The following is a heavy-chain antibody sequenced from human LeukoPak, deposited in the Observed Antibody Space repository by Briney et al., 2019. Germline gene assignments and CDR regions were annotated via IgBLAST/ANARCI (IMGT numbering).Heavy chain of an antibody. Sequence: PSETLSLTCTVSGGSISFYWSWFRQSPGKGLEWIGQIYQSGSTDYNPSLRGRVTISRDTSKNQFSLQLTSVTAADTAVYYCARHSDRWRYAMDVWGQGTTVTVSS. CDR1: GGSISFY. CDR2: IYQSGST. CDR3: ARHSDRWRYAMDV. D-gene: IGHD1-26*01. J-gene: IGHJ6*01. V-gene: IGHV4-59*08.